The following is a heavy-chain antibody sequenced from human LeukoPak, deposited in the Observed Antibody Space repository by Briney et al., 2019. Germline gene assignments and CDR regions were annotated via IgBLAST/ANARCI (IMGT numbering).Heavy chain of an antibody. D-gene: IGHD6-19*01. CDR1: GSTFSSYA. J-gene: IGHJ1*01. CDR3: ARDHEQWLVRYFQH. Sequence: GGSPRLSCAASGSTFSSYAMHWVRQAPGKGLEWVAVISYDGSNKYYADSVKGRFTISRDNSKNTLYLQMNSLRAEDTAVYYCARDHEQWLVRYFQHWGQGTLVTVSS. V-gene: IGHV3-30-3*01. CDR2: ISYDGSNK.